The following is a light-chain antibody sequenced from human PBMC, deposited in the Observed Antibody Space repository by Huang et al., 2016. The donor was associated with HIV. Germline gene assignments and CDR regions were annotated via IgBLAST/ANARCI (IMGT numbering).Light chain of an antibody. CDR1: QSVRGRY. Sequence: EIVLTQSPDTLSLSPGDSATLSCRASQSVRGRYLAWYHLKPGQAPRLLIYGASNRATDIPDRFSGSGSGTDFTLTISSLEPEDVGVFYCQQYGRSSYTFGQGTKLDMK. J-gene: IGKJ2*01. CDR2: GAS. CDR3: QQYGRSSYT. V-gene: IGKV3-20*01.